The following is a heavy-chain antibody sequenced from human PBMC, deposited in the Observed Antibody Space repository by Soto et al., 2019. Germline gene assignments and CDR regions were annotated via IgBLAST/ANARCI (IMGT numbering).Heavy chain of an antibody. CDR3: ARGHTYYYDSSGYSGPYYYYYGMDV. J-gene: IGHJ6*02. Sequence: QSQTLSLTCAISGDSVSSNSAAWNWIRQSPSRGLEWLGRTYYRSKWYNDYAVSVKSRITINPDTSKNQFSLQLNSVTPEDTAVYYCARGHTYYYDSSGYSGPYYYYYGMDVWGQGTTVTVSS. CDR2: TYYRSKWYN. V-gene: IGHV6-1*01. D-gene: IGHD3-22*01. CDR1: GDSVSSNSAA.